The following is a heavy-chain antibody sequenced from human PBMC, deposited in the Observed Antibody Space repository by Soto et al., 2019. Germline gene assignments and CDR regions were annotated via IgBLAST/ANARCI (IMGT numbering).Heavy chain of an antibody. CDR2: ITEDGSNQ. V-gene: IGHV3-7*04. CDR3: ARVATAGRGTDY. J-gene: IGHJ4*02. D-gene: IGHD6-13*01. CDR1: GFTFSSHW. Sequence: PGGSLRLSCAASGFTFSSHWMYWVRQAPGKGLEWVATITEDGSNQYYVDSVKGRFTISRDNSKNSVFLQMNSLRAEDTAVYSCARVATAGRGTDYWGQGTLVTVSS.